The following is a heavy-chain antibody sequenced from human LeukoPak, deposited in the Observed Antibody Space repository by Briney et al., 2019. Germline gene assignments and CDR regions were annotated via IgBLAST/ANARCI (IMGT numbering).Heavy chain of an antibody. D-gene: IGHD3-3*01. CDR2: IYHSGST. V-gene: IGHV4-30-2*01. CDR1: GGSISSGGYY. Sequence: SETLSLTCTVSGGSISSGGYYWSWIRQPPGKGLEWIGYIYHSGSTYYNPSPKSRVTMSVDTSKNQFSLKLSSVTAADTAVYYCARITYDFWSGYFDYWGQGTLVTVSS. J-gene: IGHJ4*02. CDR3: ARITYDFWSGYFDY.